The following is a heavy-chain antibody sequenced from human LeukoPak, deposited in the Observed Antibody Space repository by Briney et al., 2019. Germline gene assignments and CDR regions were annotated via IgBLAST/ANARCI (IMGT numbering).Heavy chain of an antibody. CDR3: ALYTNHYYGMDV. V-gene: IGHV1-3*01. J-gene: IGHJ6*02. CDR1: GYTFTSYA. D-gene: IGHD2-2*02. Sequence: GASVKVSCKASGYTFTSYAMHWVRQAPGQRLEWMGWINAGNGNTKYSQKFQGRVTITRDTSASTAYMELSSLRSEDTAVYYCALYTNHYYGMDVWGQGTTVTVSS. CDR2: INAGNGNT.